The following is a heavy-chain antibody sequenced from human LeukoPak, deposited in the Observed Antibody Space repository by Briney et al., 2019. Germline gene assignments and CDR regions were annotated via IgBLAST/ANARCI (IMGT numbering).Heavy chain of an antibody. D-gene: IGHD3-10*01. CDR3: ARLNRLLLWFGELFHDAFDI. CDR2: IYYSGCT. J-gene: IGHJ3*02. CDR1: GGSISSYY. V-gene: IGHV4-59*08. Sequence: SEPLSLTCTVSGGSISSYYWRWIRQPPGKGLEGIGYIYYSGCTNYNPSLKSRVTISVDTSKNQFSLKLSSVTAADTAVYYCARLNRLLLWFGELFHDAFDIWGQGTMVTVSS.